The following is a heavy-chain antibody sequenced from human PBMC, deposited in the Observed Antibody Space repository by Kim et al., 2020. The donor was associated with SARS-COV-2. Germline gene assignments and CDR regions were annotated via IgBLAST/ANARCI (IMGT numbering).Heavy chain of an antibody. J-gene: IGHJ5*02. D-gene: IGHD4-17*01. CDR3: ARMTGGYGDYVINWFDP. V-gene: IGHV1-46*01. Sequence: FQGRVTMTRDTSTSTVYMELSSLRSEDTAVYYCARMTGGYGDYVINWFDPWGQGTLVTVSS.